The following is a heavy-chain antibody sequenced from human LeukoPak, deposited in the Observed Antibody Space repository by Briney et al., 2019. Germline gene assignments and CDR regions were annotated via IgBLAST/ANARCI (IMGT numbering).Heavy chain of an antibody. Sequence: SSETLSLTCTVSGGSISSSSYYWGWIRQPPGKGLEWIGSIYYSGSTYYNPSLKSRVTISVDTSKNQFSLKLSSVTAADTAVYYCARVTPLESSSSSRFDYWGQGTLVTVSS. D-gene: IGHD6-13*01. V-gene: IGHV4-39*07. CDR3: ARVTPLESSSSSRFDY. CDR1: GGSISSSSYY. J-gene: IGHJ4*02. CDR2: IYYSGST.